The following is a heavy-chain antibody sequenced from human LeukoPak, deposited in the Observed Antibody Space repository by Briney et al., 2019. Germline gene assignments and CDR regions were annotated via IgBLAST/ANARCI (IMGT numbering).Heavy chain of an antibody. CDR1: GGSISSYY. CDR3: ARALRGYSGYDKGFDY. CDR2: IYYSGST. D-gene: IGHD5-12*01. V-gene: IGHV4-59*01. Sequence: SETLSLTCTVSGGSISSYYWSWIRQPPGKGLEWIGYIYYSGSTNYNPSLKSRVTISVDTSKNQFSLKLSSVTAADTAVYYCARALRGYSGYDKGFDYWGQGTLVTVSS. J-gene: IGHJ4*02.